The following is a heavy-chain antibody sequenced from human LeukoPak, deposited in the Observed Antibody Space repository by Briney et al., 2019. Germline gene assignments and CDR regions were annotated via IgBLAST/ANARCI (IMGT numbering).Heavy chain of an antibody. J-gene: IGHJ4*02. Sequence: GGSLRLSCAASGFTYSSYAMSWVRQAPGKGREWVSAISGSGGSTYYADSVKGRFTISRDNSKDTLYLQMNSLRAEDTAVYYCAQEVGDSSGYRDYFDYWGQGTLVTVSS. V-gene: IGHV3-23*01. D-gene: IGHD3-22*01. CDR2: ISGSGGST. CDR3: AQEVGDSSGYRDYFDY. CDR1: GFTYSSYA.